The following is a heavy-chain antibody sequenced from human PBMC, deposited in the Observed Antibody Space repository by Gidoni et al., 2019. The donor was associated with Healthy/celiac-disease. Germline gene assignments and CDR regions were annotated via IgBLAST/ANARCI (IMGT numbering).Heavy chain of an antibody. J-gene: IGHJ4*02. D-gene: IGHD6-6*01. Sequence: EVQLVASGGGLVQPGRSLRLSCAASGFTFDDYAMNGVRQAPGKGLEGVSGMSWNSGSIGYADSVKGRFTISRDNAKNSLYLQMNSLRAEDTALYYCARIVYSSSLGYFDYWGQGTLVTVSS. CDR1: GFTFDDYA. CDR3: ARIVYSSSLGYFDY. V-gene: IGHV3-9*01. CDR2: MSWNSGSI.